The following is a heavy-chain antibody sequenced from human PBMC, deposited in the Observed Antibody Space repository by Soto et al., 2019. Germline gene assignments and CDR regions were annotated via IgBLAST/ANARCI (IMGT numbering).Heavy chain of an antibody. V-gene: IGHV3-74*01. CDR1: GFTFSSYW. D-gene: IGHD1-1*01. CDR2: INSDGSST. Sequence: PGGSLRLSCAASGFTFSSYWMHWVRQAPGKGLVWVSHINSDGSSTTYADSVKGRFTISRDNAKNTLYLQMSSLRAEDTAVYYCVKGYWKGDVWGQGTTVTVSS. CDR3: VKGYWKGDV. J-gene: IGHJ6*02.